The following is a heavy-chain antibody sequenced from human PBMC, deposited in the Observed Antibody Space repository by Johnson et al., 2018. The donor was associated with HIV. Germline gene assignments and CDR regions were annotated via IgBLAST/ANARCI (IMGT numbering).Heavy chain of an antibody. V-gene: IGHV3-30-3*01. Sequence: QVQLVESGGGVVQPGGSLRLSCAASGFTFSSYAMSWVRQAPGKGLEWVAIISYDGSNKYYADSVKGRFTISRDNAKNSLYLQMNSLRVEDTALYYCARPADYGDYSRDAFDIWGQGTMVTVSS. CDR3: ARPADYGDYSRDAFDI. J-gene: IGHJ3*02. CDR1: GFTFSSYA. D-gene: IGHD4-17*01. CDR2: ISYDGSNK.